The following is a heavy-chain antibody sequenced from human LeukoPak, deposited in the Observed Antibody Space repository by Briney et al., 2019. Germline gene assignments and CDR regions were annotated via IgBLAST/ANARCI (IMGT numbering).Heavy chain of an antibody. CDR2: IIPIFGTA. CDR3: ARELSGYFDY. J-gene: IGHJ4*02. D-gene: IGHD3-22*01. CDR1: GGTFSSYA. V-gene: IGHV1-69*13. Sequence: ASVKVSCTASGGTFSSYAISWVRQAPGQGLEWMGGIIPIFGTANYAQKFQGRVTITADESTSTAYMEQSSLRSDDTAVYYCARELSGYFDYWGQGTLVTVSS.